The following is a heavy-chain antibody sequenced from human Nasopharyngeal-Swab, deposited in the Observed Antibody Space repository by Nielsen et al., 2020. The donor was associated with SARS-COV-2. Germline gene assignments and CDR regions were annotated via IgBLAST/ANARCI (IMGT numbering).Heavy chain of an antibody. CDR3: ARGFFITAMAPDTFDI. Sequence: SETLSLTCAVSGGSISSGGYSWSWIRQPPGKGLEWIGYIYHSGSTYYNPSLKSRVTISVDRSKNQFSLKLSSVTAADTAVYYCARGFFITAMAPDTFDIWGQGTMVTVSS. CDR1: GGSISSGGYS. CDR2: IYHSGST. D-gene: IGHD5-18*01. V-gene: IGHV4-30-2*01. J-gene: IGHJ3*02.